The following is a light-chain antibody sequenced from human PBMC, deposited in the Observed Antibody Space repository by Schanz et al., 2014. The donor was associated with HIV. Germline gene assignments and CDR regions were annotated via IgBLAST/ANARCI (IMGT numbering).Light chain of an antibody. J-gene: IGLJ2*01. CDR2: DVS. Sequence: QSALTQPPSASGSPGQSVTISCTGTSSDVGGYNYVSWYQQHPGKAPKLMIYDVSDRPSGVSNRFSGSKSGNTASLSISGLQADDEADYYCTSYTTNRTVALGGGTKLTVL. CDR1: SSDVGGYNY. V-gene: IGLV2-14*03. CDR3: TSYTTNRTVA.